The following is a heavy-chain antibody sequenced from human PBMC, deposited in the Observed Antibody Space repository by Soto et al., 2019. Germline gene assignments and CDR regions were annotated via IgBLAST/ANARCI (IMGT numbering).Heavy chain of an antibody. D-gene: IGHD3-22*01. V-gene: IGHV1-69*02. J-gene: IGHJ4*02. CDR2: IIPILGIA. CDR3: ARYGYDSSGYQFDY. CDR1: GGTFSSYT. Sequence: QVQLVQSGAEVKKPGSSVKVSCKASGGTFSSYTISWVRQAPGQGLEWMGRIIPILGIANYAQKFQGRVTITADKSTSTAYMELSSLRSEDTAVYYCARYGYDSSGYQFDYWGQGTLATVSS.